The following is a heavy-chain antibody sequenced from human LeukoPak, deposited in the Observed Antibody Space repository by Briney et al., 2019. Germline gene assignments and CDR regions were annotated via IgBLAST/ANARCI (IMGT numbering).Heavy chain of an antibody. J-gene: IGHJ4*02. CDR3: VKGLYDILTGYPFDY. CDR1: GFTFSSYA. V-gene: IGHV3-64D*06. CDR2: ISSNGGST. Sequence: GGSLRLSCSASGFTFSSYAMHWVRQAPGKGLEYVSAISSNGGSTYYADSVKGRFTISRDNCKNTLYLQMSSLRAEDTAVYYCVKGLYDILTGYPFDYWGQGTLVTVSS. D-gene: IGHD3-9*01.